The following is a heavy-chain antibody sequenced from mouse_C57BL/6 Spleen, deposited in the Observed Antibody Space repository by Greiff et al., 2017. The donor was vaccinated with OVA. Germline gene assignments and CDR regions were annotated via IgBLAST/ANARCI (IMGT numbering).Heavy chain of an antibody. J-gene: IGHJ1*03. CDR1: GFSLTSYG. CDR3: AKGGIYDGYYWYFDV. V-gene: IGHV2-5*01. D-gene: IGHD2-3*01. Sequence: VKLMESGPGLVQPSQSLSITCTVSGFSLTSYGVHWVRQSPGKGLEWLGVIWRGGSTDYNAAFMSRLSITQDNSKSQGFFKMNSLQADDTAIYDCAKGGIYDGYYWYFDVWGTGTTVTVSS. CDR2: IWRGGST.